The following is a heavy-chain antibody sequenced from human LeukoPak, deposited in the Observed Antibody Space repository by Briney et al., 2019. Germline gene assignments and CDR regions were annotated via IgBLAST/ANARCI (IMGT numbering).Heavy chain of an antibody. Sequence: AGGSLRLSCAASGFTFSSYSMNWVRQAPGKGLEWVSSISSSSSYIYYADSVKGRFTISRDNSKNTLYLQMNSLRAEDTAVYYCAKDQEGASINWFDPWGQGTLVTVSS. CDR2: ISSSSSYI. CDR1: GFTFSSYS. V-gene: IGHV3-21*04. D-gene: IGHD1-26*01. CDR3: AKDQEGASINWFDP. J-gene: IGHJ5*02.